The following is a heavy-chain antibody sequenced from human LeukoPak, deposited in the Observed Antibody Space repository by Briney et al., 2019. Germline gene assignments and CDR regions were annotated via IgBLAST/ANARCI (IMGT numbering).Heavy chain of an antibody. D-gene: IGHD5-18*01. CDR3: AMDSYGPDDY. V-gene: IGHV3-20*04. J-gene: IGHJ4*02. CDR1: GFTFDAYA. Sequence: PGGSLRLSCAASGFTFDAYAMSWVRQAPGKGLERVSGINWNGGRTGYADSVKGRFTISRDNAKNSLHLQMNSLRGEDTGVYYCAMDSYGPDDYWGQGTLVTVSS. CDR2: INWNGGRT.